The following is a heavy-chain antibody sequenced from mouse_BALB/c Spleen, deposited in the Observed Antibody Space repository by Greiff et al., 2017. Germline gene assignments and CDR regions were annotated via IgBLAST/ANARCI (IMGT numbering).Heavy chain of an antibody. V-gene: IGHV5-6-3*01. Sequence: EVKVEESGGGLVQPGGSLKLSCAASGFTFSSYGMSWVRQTPDKRLELVATINSNGGSTYYPDSVKGRFTISRDNAKNTLYLQMSSLKSEDTAMYYCARDGYYAVGYAMDYWGQGTSVTVSS. CDR3: ARDGYYAVGYAMDY. CDR2: INSNGGST. CDR1: GFTFSSYG. J-gene: IGHJ4*01. D-gene: IGHD2-3*01.